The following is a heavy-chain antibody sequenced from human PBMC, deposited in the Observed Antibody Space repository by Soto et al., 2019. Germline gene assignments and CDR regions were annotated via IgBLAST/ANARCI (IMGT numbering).Heavy chain of an antibody. V-gene: IGHV4-59*01. D-gene: IGHD2-21*02. Sequence: LSLTCTVSGGSISSYYWSWIRQPPGKGLEWIGYIYYSGSTNYNPSLKSRVTISVDTSKNQFSLKLSSVTAADTAVYYCASVLAYCGGDCPVAFDIWGQGTMVTVSS. CDR1: GGSISSYY. CDR3: ASVLAYCGGDCPVAFDI. CDR2: IYYSGST. J-gene: IGHJ3*02.